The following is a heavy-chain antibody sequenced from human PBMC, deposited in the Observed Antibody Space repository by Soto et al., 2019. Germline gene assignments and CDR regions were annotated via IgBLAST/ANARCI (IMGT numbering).Heavy chain of an antibody. CDR1: GFTFDDYA. CDR2: ISWNSGSI. J-gene: IGHJ6*02. CDR3: ARRYVMLHYYGMDV. V-gene: IGHV3-9*01. Sequence: GGSLRLSCAASGFTFDDYAMHWVRQAPGKGLEWVSGISWNSGSIGYADSVKGRFTISRDNAKNSLYLQMNSLRAEDTALYYCARRYVMLHYYGMDVWGQGTTVTVSS. D-gene: IGHD1-1*01.